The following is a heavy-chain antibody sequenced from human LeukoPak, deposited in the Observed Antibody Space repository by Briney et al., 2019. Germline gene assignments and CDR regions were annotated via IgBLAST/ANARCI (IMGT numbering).Heavy chain of an antibody. CDR2: ISSSSIYI. CDR1: GFTFSNYR. D-gene: IGHD3-22*01. J-gene: IGHJ4*02. Sequence: GGSLRLSCAASGFTFSNYRMNWVRQAPGKGLEWVSSISSSSIYIYYADSLKGRFTISRDNAKNSLYLQMNSLRAEDTALYYCAKDSSDSSGYSPDYFDYWGQGTLVTVSS. CDR3: AKDSSDSSGYSPDYFDY. V-gene: IGHV3-21*04.